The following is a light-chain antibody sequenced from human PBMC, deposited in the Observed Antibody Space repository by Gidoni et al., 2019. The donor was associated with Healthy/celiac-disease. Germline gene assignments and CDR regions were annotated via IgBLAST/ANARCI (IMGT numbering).Light chain of an antibody. CDR2: EGS. Sequence: QSALTQPASVSGSPGQSITISCTGTSSDVGSYNLFSWYQQHQCKAPKLMIYEGSKRPSGVSNRFSGSKSGNTASLTISGLQAEDEADYYCCSYAGSSTHVVFGGGTKLTVL. J-gene: IGLJ2*01. CDR1: SSDVGSYNL. CDR3: CSYAGSSTHVV. V-gene: IGLV2-23*01.